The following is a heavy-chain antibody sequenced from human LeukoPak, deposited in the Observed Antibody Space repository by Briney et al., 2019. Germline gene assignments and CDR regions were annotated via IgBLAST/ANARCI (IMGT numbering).Heavy chain of an antibody. V-gene: IGHV1-46*01. J-gene: IGHJ5*02. CDR2: INPKDGST. Sequence: GASVKVSCKTSGDSFTTYYFHWVRQAPGQGLEWVATINPKDGSTDFAENFRGRVTLTRETSTTTLYMDLHSLESADTAVYYCARDRGCTTISCYRTGLRWFDPWGQGTLVIVSS. CDR1: GDSFTTYY. D-gene: IGHD2-2*01. CDR3: ARDRGCTTISCYRTGLRWFDP.